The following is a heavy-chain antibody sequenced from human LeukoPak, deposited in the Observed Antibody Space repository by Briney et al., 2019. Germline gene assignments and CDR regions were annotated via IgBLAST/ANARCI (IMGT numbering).Heavy chain of an antibody. CDR1: GYTFTGYY. CDR3: ARDPIYYYDSSGYDY. D-gene: IGHD3-22*01. V-gene: IGHV1-2*02. J-gene: IGHJ4*02. CDR2: INPNSGGT. Sequence: ASVKVSCKASGYTFTGYYMHWVRQAPGQGFEWMGWINPNSGGTNYAQKFQGRVTMTRDTSISTAYMELSRLRSDDTAVYYCARDPIYYYDSSGYDYRGQGTLVTVSS.